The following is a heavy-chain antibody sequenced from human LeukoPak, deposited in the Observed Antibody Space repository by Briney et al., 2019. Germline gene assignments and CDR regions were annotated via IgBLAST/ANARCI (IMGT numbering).Heavy chain of an antibody. D-gene: IGHD3-22*01. CDR1: GGSFSGYY. CDR2: INHSGST. J-gene: IGHJ3*02. Sequence: SETLSLTCAVYGGSFSGYYWTWIRQPPGKGLEWIGEINHSGSTNYNPSLKSRVTISVDTSKNQFSLKLSSVTAADTAVYFCARGPYSYDSSGAFDIWGQGTMVTVSS. CDR3: ARGPYSYDSSGAFDI. V-gene: IGHV4-34*01.